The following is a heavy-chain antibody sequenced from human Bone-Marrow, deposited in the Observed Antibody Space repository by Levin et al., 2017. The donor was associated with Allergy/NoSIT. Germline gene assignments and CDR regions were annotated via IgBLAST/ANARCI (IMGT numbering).Heavy chain of an antibody. J-gene: IGHJ1*01. D-gene: IGHD2-21*02. V-gene: IGHV4-34*01. CDR1: GGSFSGYY. CDR3: ASPHPYCGGDCYSGDYFQH. Sequence: SETLSLTCAVYGGSFSGYYWSWIRQPPGKGLEWSGEINHSGSTNYNPSLKSRVTISVDTSKNQFSLKLSSVTAADTAVYYCASPHPYCGGDCYSGDYFQHWGQGTLVTVSS. CDR2: INHSGST.